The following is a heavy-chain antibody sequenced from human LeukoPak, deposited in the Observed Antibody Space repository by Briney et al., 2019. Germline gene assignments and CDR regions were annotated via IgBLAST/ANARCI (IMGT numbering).Heavy chain of an antibody. CDR3: ARVITGERGRSYFDY. CDR1: GFTFSSCS. V-gene: IGHV3-21*04. J-gene: IGHJ4*02. D-gene: IGHD7-27*01. CDR2: ISSSSSYI. Sequence: GGSLRLSCAASGFTFSSCSMNWVRQAPGKGLEWVSSISSSSSYIYYADSVKGRFTISRDNAKNSLYLQMNSLRAEDTAVYYCARVITGERGRSYFDYWGQGTLVTVSS.